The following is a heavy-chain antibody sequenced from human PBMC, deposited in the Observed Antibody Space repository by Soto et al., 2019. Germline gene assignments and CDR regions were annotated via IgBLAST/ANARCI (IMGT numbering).Heavy chain of an antibody. CDR3: ARASGYYSYFDY. V-gene: IGHV1-69*13. Sequence: SVKVSCKASGGTFSSYAISWVRQAPGQGLERMGGIIPIFGTANYAQKFQGRVTITADESTSTAYMELSSLRSEDTAVYYCARASGYYSYFDYWGQGTLVTVSS. J-gene: IGHJ4*02. CDR2: IIPIFGTA. D-gene: IGHD3-3*01. CDR1: GGTFSSYA.